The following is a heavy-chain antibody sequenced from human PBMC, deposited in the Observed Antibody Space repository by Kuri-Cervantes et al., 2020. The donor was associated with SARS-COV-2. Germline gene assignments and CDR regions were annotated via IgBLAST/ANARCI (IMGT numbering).Heavy chain of an antibody. Sequence: SETLSLTCTVSGGSISSSSYCWGWIRQPPGKGLEWIGSIYYSGSTYYNPSLKSRVTISVDTSKNQFSLKLSSVTAADTAVYYCAGTSSVVVIATGPYYFDYWGQGTLVTVSS. CDR3: AGTSSVVVIATGPYYFDY. CDR1: GGSISSSSYC. D-gene: IGHD2-21*01. J-gene: IGHJ4*02. V-gene: IGHV4-39*01. CDR2: IYYSGST.